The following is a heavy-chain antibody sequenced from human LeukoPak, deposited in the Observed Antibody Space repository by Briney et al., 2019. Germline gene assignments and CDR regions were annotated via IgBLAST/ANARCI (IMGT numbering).Heavy chain of an antibody. CDR2: IIPIFGTA. J-gene: IGHJ3*02. D-gene: IGHD5-12*01. CDR3: ASSHSGYDRDAFDI. CDR1: GGTFSSYA. Sequence: SVKVSCKASGGTFSSYAISWVRQAPGQGLEWMGGIIPIFGTANYAQKFQGRVTITADESASTAYMELSSLRSEDTAVYYCASSHSGYDRDAFDIWGQGTMVTVSS. V-gene: IGHV1-69*13.